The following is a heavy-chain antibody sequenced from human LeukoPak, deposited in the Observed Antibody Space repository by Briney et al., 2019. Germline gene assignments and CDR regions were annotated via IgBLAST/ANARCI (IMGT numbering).Heavy chain of an antibody. CDR1: GGSISSTTYY. J-gene: IGHJ1*01. CDR3: ARGPTLKYFHH. CDR2: IYYSGTT. Sequence: PSEILSLTCTVSGGSISSTTYYWGWIRRPPGKGLEWIGTIYYSGTTYYNPSLKSRVTISVDTSKNQFSLELSSMTAADTAVYYCARGPTLKYFHHWGQGTLVSVSA. V-gene: IGHV4-39*02.